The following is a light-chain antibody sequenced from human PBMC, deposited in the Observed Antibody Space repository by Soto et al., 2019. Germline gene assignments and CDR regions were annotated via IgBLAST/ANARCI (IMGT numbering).Light chain of an antibody. CDR1: QSSDKW. J-gene: IGKJ1*01. CDR3: QQYNRFSWT. Sequence: DIQMTQSPSTLSASVGDRVTITCRASQSSDKWLAWYQQKPGKAHKLLIYKASILQSGVPSRFSGSGSGTEFTLTISSLQPDDVGSYFCQQYNRFSWTFGQGTKVEIK. V-gene: IGKV1-5*03. CDR2: KAS.